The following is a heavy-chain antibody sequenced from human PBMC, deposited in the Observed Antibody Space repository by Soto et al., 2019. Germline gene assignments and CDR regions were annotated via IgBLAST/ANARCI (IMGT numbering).Heavy chain of an antibody. CDR1: GYAFTSYY. CDR3: AWLNVNQPMVDAFDI. J-gene: IGHJ3*02. V-gene: IGHV1-46*01. Sequence: ASVNVSCKASGYAFTSYYINWVRQAPGQGLEWMGIINPSGGTTSYAQKFQGRATMTRDTSTSTVYMELSSLRSEDTAVYYCAWLNVNQPMVDAFDICGPRTIVTVS. CDR2: INPSGGTT. D-gene: IGHD3-10*01.